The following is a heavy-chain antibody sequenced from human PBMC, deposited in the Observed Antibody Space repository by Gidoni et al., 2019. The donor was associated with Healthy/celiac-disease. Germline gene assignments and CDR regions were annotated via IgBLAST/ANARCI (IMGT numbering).Heavy chain of an antibody. V-gene: IGHV1-18*01. D-gene: IGHD4-17*01. Sequence: PGASVKVSCKASGYTFTSYGISWVRQAPGQGLEWMGWISAYNGNTNYAQKLQGRVTMTTDTSTSTAYMELRSLRSDDTAVYYCARDQSSDYGGNSPGGGYWGQGTLVTVSS. CDR3: ARDQSSDYGGNSPGGGY. CDR1: GYTFTSYG. J-gene: IGHJ4*02. CDR2: ISAYNGNT.